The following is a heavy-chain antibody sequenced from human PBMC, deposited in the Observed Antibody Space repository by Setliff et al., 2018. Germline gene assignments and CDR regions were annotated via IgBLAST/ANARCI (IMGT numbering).Heavy chain of an antibody. Sequence: PGGSLRLSCAASGFTFSNYYMTWIRQAPGKGLEWISYIHDSGNPTYYADSVKGRFTVSRDNAKNPLYLQMNSLRADDTAVYYCARGGDYCGGECYIPPPDSYWGQGTLVTVSS. CDR1: GFTFSNYY. CDR3: ARGGDYCGGECYIPPPDSY. CDR2: IHDSGNPT. V-gene: IGHV3-11*04. J-gene: IGHJ4*02. D-gene: IGHD2-21*01.